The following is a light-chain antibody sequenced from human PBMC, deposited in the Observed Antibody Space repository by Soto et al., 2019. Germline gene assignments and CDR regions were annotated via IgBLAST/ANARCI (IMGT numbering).Light chain of an antibody. J-gene: IGKJ1*01. Sequence: IVMTQSPATLSVSPGERATLSCRAGQSVSSNLAWYQQKPGQAPRLLIYGASTRATGIPARFSGSGSGTDFTLTISSLQSEDFAVYYCQHYNNWPPWTFGQGTKVEIK. CDR1: QSVSSN. CDR3: QHYNNWPPWT. CDR2: GAS. V-gene: IGKV3-15*01.